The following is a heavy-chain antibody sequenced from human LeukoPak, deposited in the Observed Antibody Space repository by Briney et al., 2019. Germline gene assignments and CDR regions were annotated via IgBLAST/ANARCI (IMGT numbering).Heavy chain of an antibody. CDR2: ISSSSSTI. CDR3: ARVRSGGYYDSSGYSDFDY. V-gene: IGHV3-48*01. Sequence: GGSLRLSCAASGFTFSNYNMNWVRQAPGKGLEWVSYISSSSSTIYYADSVKGRFTISRDNAKNSLYLQMNSLRAEDTAVYYCARVRSGGYYDSSGYSDFDYWGQGTLVTVSS. D-gene: IGHD3-22*01. J-gene: IGHJ4*02. CDR1: GFTFSNYN.